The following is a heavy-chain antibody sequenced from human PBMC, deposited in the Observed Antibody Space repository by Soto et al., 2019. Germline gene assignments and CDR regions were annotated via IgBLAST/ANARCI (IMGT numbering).Heavy chain of an antibody. CDR2: IIPIFGTA. V-gene: IGHV1-69*13. J-gene: IGHJ4*02. CDR1: GGTFSSYA. CDR3: AREGVPVSSGIAAAGFDY. D-gene: IGHD6-13*01. Sequence: GASVKLSWKASGGTFSSYAISWGRQAPGQGLEWMGGIIPIFGTANYAQKFQGRVTITADESTSTAYMELSSLRSEDTAVYYCAREGVPVSSGIAAAGFDYWGQGTLVTISS.